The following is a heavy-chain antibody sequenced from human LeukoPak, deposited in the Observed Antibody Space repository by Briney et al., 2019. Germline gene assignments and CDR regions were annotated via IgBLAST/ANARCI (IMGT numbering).Heavy chain of an antibody. CDR3: ARAPLICGGDCYSEY. J-gene: IGHJ4*02. CDR1: AFTFSSDS. D-gene: IGHD2-21*02. Sequence: PAGTLRLSCAASAFTFSSDSMNWLLHPPGKGLEGAPAVRNSGIYILYADSVRGRFTICRDNAENSLYLQMNSLRAEDTAVYYCARAPLICGGDCYSEYWGQGTLVTATS. CDR2: VRNSGIYI. V-gene: IGHV3-21*01.